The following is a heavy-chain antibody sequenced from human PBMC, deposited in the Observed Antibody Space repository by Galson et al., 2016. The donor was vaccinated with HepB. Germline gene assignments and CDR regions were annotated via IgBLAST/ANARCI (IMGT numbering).Heavy chain of an antibody. J-gene: IGHJ5*02. V-gene: IGHV6-1*01. Sequence: CAISGDSVSSNSAAWNWIRQSLSRGLERLGRTYYRSKWYHGYAVTVKSRIIINPDTSKNQFSLKLNSVTPEATAVYYCARESQTGSTLGPWGQGTLVTVSS. D-gene: IGHD1-14*01. CDR3: ARESQTGSTLGP. CDR2: TYYRSKWYH. CDR1: GDSVSSNSAA.